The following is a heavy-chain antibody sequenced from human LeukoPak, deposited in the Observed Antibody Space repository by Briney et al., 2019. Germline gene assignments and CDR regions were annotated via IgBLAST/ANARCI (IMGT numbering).Heavy chain of an antibody. CDR1: GGSISSYH. CDR3: ARGGKLYDYVWGSKRQFDY. CDR2: INHSGST. J-gene: IGHJ4*02. Sequence: SETLSLTCTVSGGSISSYHWSWIRQPPGKGLEWIGEINHSGSTNYNPSLKSRVTISVDTSKNQFSLKLSSVTAADTAVYYCARGGKLYDYVWGSKRQFDYWGQGTLVTVSS. D-gene: IGHD3-16*01. V-gene: IGHV4-34*01.